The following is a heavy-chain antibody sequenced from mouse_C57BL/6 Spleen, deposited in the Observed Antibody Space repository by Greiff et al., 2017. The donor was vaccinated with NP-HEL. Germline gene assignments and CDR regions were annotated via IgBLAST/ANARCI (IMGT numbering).Heavy chain of an antibody. CDR3: ARGDYGSSHWYVEV. J-gene: IGHJ1*03. CDR2: IIPYNGGT. D-gene: IGHD1-1*01. Sequence: EVQLQQSGPVLVKPGASLKSSCKASGYTFTDYNMNWVKQSLGKSLDWIGVIIPYNGGTNYNQKFTGKATLTVDNSSSTAYMEINSLTSEDSAVYYCARGDYGSSHWYVEVWGKGTTV. V-gene: IGHV1-19*01. CDR1: GYTFTDYN.